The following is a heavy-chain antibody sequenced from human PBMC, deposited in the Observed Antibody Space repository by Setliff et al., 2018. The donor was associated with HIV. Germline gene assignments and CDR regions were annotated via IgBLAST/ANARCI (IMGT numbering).Heavy chain of an antibody. CDR2: INHSGSP. CDR1: GGSFSGSY. Sequence: SETLSLTCGVFGGSFSGSYWSWIRQSPGKGLEWIGEINHSGSPNYNPSLKSRVTISVDASNNQFTLRLKSVTAADTAVYYCARLGRNLRFLTVWGQGTTVTVSS. V-gene: IGHV4-34*01. J-gene: IGHJ6*02. D-gene: IGHD3-3*01. CDR3: ARLGRNLRFLTV.